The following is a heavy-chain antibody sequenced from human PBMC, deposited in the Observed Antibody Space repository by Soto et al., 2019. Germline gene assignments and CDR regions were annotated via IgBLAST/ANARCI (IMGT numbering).Heavy chain of an antibody. CDR2: IRDRPNNYAT. V-gene: IGHV3-73*01. J-gene: IGHJ4*02. CDR3: AIYASLTGYYLVY. D-gene: IGHD3-9*01. CDR1: GSTLSVSE. Sequence: EVQLVESGGGLVQPGGSLKLSCAASGSTLSVSEMHWVRQSSGKGLEWIGRIRDRPNNYATLYGASVKGRFTISRDDSKNMPFLQMTSLRTEYTALYYRAIYASLTGYYLVYWGQGTLVSVSS.